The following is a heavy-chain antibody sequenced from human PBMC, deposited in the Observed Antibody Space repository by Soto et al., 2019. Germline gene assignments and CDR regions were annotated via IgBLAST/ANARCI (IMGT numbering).Heavy chain of an antibody. J-gene: IGHJ4*02. Sequence: QVQLQQWGAGLLKPSETLSLACAVYDGSSSAYYWSWIRQAPGKGLEWIGEINHSGSTNYNPSLTSPATISFDTSKNQLSLKVSSVTAADTAVYYCARGRQWLVPFDFWGQGTLVTVSS. CDR1: DGSSSAYY. CDR3: ARGRQWLVPFDF. V-gene: IGHV4-34*02. CDR2: INHSGST. D-gene: IGHD6-19*01.